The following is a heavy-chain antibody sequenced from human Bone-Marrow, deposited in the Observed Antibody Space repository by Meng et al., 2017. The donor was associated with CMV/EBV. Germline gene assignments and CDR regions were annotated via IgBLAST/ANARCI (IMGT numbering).Heavy chain of an antibody. Sequence: GESLKISCAASGFSFSSHNMNWVRQAPGKGLEWVSSISSRSGYIYYADSVKGRFTISRDNAKNSLYLQMNSLRAEDTAVYYCARIVGAADYWGQGTLVTVSS. D-gene: IGHD1-26*01. V-gene: IGHV3-21*01. CDR2: ISSRSGYI. CDR1: GFSFSSHN. J-gene: IGHJ4*02. CDR3: ARIVGAADY.